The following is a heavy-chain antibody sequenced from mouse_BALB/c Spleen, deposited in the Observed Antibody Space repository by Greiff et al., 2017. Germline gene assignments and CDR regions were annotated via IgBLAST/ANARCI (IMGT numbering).Heavy chain of an antibody. D-gene: IGHD1-1*01. V-gene: IGHV5-6-5*01. CDR1: GFTFSSYA. CDR3: ARMYGSSYEGFAY. CDR2: ISSGGST. Sequence: EVKLMESGGGLVKPGGSLKLSCAASGFTFSSYAMSWVRQTPEKRLEWVASISSGGSTYYPDSVKGRFTISRDNARNILYLQMSSLRSEDTAMYYCARMYGSSYEGFAYWGQGTLVTVSA. J-gene: IGHJ3*01.